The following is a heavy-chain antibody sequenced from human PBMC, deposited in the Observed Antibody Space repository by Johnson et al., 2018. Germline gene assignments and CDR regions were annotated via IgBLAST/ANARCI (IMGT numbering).Heavy chain of an antibody. Sequence: VQLQESGGGLVQPGGSLRLSCAASGFSFSSYALTWVRPAPGKGLEWVSGISGGGGSTYYADSVKGRFTISRDNSKNTLFLQMNSLRAEDTAIYYCAKDATTLAEFLYKGDAFDVWGQGTMVTVSS. J-gene: IGHJ3*01. CDR1: GFSFSSYA. V-gene: IGHV3-23*01. D-gene: IGHD3-10*01. CDR2: ISGGGGST. CDR3: AKDATTLAEFLYKGDAFDV.